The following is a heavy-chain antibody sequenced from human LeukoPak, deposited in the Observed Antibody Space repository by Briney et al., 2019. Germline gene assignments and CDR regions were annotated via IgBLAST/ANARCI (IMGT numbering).Heavy chain of an antibody. J-gene: IGHJ4*02. D-gene: IGHD7-27*01. CDR2: INHSGST. Sequence: SETLSLTCAVYGGSFSGYYWSWIRQPPGKGLEWIGEINHSGSTNYNPSLKSRVTISVDTSKNQFSLKLSSVTAADTAVYYCARLGTMRYFDYWGQGTLVTVSS. CDR3: ARLGTMRYFDY. V-gene: IGHV4-34*01. CDR1: GGSFSGYY.